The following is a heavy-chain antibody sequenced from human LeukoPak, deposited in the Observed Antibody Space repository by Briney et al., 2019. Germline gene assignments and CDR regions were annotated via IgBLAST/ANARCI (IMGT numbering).Heavy chain of an antibody. J-gene: IGHJ4*02. CDR1: GINFSDSE. D-gene: IGHD3/OR15-3a*01. CDR2: ISSSGTTI. V-gene: IGHV3-48*03. Sequence: GGSVRLSCAASGINFSDSEMNWVRQAPGKGLEWVSYISSSGTTIYYADSVKGRFTISRDNAKNSLYLQMNSLRAEDTAVYYCARGVPTGYYTSCYDYWGQGTLVTVSS. CDR3: ARGVPTGYYTSCYDY.